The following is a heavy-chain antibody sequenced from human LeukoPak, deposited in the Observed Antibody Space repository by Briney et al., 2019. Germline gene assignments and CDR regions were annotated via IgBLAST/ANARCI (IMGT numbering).Heavy chain of an antibody. CDR2: ISYDGSNK. CDR1: GFTFSSYV. V-gene: IGHV3-30-3*01. J-gene: IGHJ6*02. Sequence: PGGSLRLSCAASGFTFSSYVMHWVRQAPGKGLEWVAVISYDGSNKYYADSVKGRFTISRDNSKNTLYLQMNSLRAEDTAVYYCAQNPFWGQGTTVTVSS. CDR3: AQNPF.